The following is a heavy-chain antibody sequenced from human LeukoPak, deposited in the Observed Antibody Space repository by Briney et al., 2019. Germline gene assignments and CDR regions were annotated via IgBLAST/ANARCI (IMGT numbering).Heavy chain of an antibody. D-gene: IGHD5-18*01. CDR1: GYTFTGYY. CDR3: ARDRQLWPNDY. Sequence: VASVKVSCKASGYTFTGYYMHWVRQAPGQGLEWMGWINPNSGGTNYAQKFQGRVTMTRDTSISTAYMELSGLRSDDTAVYYCARDRQLWPNDYWGQGTLVTVSS. V-gene: IGHV1-2*02. CDR2: INPNSGGT. J-gene: IGHJ4*02.